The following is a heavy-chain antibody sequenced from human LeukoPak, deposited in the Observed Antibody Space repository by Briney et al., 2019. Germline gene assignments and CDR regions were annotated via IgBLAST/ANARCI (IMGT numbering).Heavy chain of an antibody. CDR2: INHSGST. V-gene: IGHV4-34*01. J-gene: IGHJ5*02. Sequence: PSETLSLTCAVYGGSFSGYYWSWIRQPPGKGLEWIGEINHSGSTNYNPSLKSRVTISVDTSKNQFSLKLSSVTAADTAVYYCARRLGGSGDFNWFDPWGQGTLVTVSS. CDR3: ARRLGGSGDFNWFDP. D-gene: IGHD3-10*01. CDR1: GGSFSGYY.